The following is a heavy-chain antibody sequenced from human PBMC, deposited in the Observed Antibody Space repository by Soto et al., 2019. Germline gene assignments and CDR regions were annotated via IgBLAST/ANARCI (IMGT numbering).Heavy chain of an antibody. CDR2: ISGSGGST. CDR3: ANCDSSGYYHTGEYYYYYGMDV. J-gene: IGHJ6*02. CDR1: GFTFSSYA. V-gene: IGHV3-23*01. Sequence: GSLRLSCAASGFTFSSYAMSWVRQAPGKGLEWVSAISGSGGSTYYADSVKGRFTISRDNSKNTLYLQMNSLRAEDTAVYYCANCDSSGYYHTGEYYYYYGMDVWGQGTTVTVSS. D-gene: IGHD3-22*01.